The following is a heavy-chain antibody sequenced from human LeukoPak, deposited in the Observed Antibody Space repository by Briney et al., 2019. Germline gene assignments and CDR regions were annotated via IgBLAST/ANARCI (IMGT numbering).Heavy chain of an antibody. CDR1: GYSFTSYW. CDR3: ARQTAMGRSGDY. D-gene: IGHD5-18*01. V-gene: IGHV5-51*01. CDR2: IDPSDSET. Sequence: HGEPLKISCKASGYSFTSYWIGWVRQMPGKGLDWMGIIDPSDSETRYTPSFQGQVTISVDKSLTTADLQWNSLKASDTAMYYCARQTAMGRSGDYWGQGTLVTVSS. J-gene: IGHJ4*02.